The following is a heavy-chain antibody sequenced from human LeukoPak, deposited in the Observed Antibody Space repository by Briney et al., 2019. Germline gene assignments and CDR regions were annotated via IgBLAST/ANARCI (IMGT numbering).Heavy chain of an antibody. Sequence: GGSLRLSCAASGFTFDDYAMHWVRQAPGKGLEWVSGISWNSGSIGYADSVKGRFTISRDNAKNSLYLQMNSLRAEDTALYYCAKDFYDSSGYGDYWGQGTLVTVSS. D-gene: IGHD3-22*01. CDR1: GFTFDDYA. CDR3: AKDFYDSSGYGDY. J-gene: IGHJ4*02. CDR2: ISWNSGSI. V-gene: IGHV3-9*01.